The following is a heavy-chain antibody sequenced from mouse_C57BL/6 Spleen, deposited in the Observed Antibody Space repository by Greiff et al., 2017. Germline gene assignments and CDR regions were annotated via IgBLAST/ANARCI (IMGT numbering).Heavy chain of an antibody. CDR1: GYTFTGYW. CDR3: ARGIYCDSIYAMDD. Sequence: QVQLQQSGAELMKPGASVKLSCKATGYTFTGYWIEWVKQRPGHGLEWIGEILPGSGSTNYNEKFKGKATFTADTSSNTASMKLSSLTTEDSAIYYCARGIYCDSIYAMDDWGQGTTVTVAS. V-gene: IGHV1-9*01. D-gene: IGHD2-4*01. J-gene: IGHJ4*01. CDR2: ILPGSGST.